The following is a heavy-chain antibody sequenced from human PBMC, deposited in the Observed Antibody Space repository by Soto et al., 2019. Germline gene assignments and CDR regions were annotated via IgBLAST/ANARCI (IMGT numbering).Heavy chain of an antibody. D-gene: IGHD1-26*01. CDR2: IIPSLGTA. J-gene: IGHJ4*02. V-gene: IGHV1-69*01. Sequence: QVQLVQSGAEVKKPGSSVKVSCKASGGTFSSYSINWVRQAPGQGLEWMGEIIPSLGTANYAQKFQGRITITENESTSTAYMELSSLRSEDTDVYYCARAGGRHSGGIDYWGQGTLVTV. CDR3: ARAGGRHSGGIDY. CDR1: GGTFSSYS.